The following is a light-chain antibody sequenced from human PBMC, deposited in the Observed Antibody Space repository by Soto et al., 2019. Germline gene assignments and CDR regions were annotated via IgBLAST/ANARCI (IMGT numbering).Light chain of an antibody. J-gene: IGKJ3*01. Sequence: ETVMTQSPATLSVSPGERATLSCRASQSVSSNLAWYQQKPGQAPRLLIYDASTRATGIPARFSGSGSGTEFTLTLSSLQSEDFAVYYCQQYNTWPLTFGAGTKVDIK. V-gene: IGKV3-15*01. CDR3: QQYNTWPLT. CDR2: DAS. CDR1: QSVSSN.